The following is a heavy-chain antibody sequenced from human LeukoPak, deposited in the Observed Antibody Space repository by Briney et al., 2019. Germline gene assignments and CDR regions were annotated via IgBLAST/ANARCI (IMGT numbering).Heavy chain of an antibody. J-gene: IGHJ6*03. CDR1: GFTFSDYS. V-gene: IGHV3-21*01. CDR3: AKDATAALGTVYMDV. D-gene: IGHD6-13*01. Sequence: GGSLRLSCAASGFTFSDYSMNWVRQAPGEGLEWVSSISSRSIYIHYADSVKGRFTISRDNVKNSLFLQMNSLRAEDTAVYYCAKDATAALGTVYMDVWGKGTTVTISS. CDR2: ISSRSIYI.